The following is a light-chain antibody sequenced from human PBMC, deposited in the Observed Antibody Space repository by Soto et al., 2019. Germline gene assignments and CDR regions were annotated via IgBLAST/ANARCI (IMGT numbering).Light chain of an antibody. CDR2: GAS. CDR1: QSVSSN. J-gene: IGKJ2*01. CDR3: QQYNNWPLT. V-gene: IGKV3-15*01. Sequence: EIVMTQSPATLSVSPGERATLSCRASQSVSSNLAWYQQKPGQAPRLLIYGASTRATGIPARFSGSGSGTXXTLTIXSLQSEDFAVYYCQQYNNWPLTFGQGTKLEIK.